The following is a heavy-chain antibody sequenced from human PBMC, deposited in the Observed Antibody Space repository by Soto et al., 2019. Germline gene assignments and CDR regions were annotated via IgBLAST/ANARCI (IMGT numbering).Heavy chain of an antibody. V-gene: IGHV1-69*01. CDR3: ARGATHGSSWYFWFDP. D-gene: IGHD6-13*01. Sequence: QMQLVQSGAEVRMPGSSVKVSCKASGGTFSTYSINWVRQAPGQGLEWMGGIIPLFGTTNYAQKFKGRVTITAGESTSTAYMELSSLRAEDAAVYYCARGATHGSSWYFWFDPWCQGTLVTVSS. CDR2: IIPLFGTT. CDR1: GGTFSTYS. J-gene: IGHJ5*02.